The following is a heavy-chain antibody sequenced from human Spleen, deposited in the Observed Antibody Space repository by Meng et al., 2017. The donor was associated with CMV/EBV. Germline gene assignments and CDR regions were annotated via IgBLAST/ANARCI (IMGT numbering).Heavy chain of an antibody. CDR2: IKSKTDGGTT. J-gene: IGHJ4*02. Sequence: GESLKISCAASGFTFSNAWMSWVRQAPGKGLEWVGRIKSKTDGGTTDYAAPVKGRFTISRDDSKNTLYLQMNSLKTEDTAVYYCTTDRVIQWAADPGIPYWGQGTLVTVSS. CDR1: GFTFSNAW. CDR3: TTDRVIQWAADPGIPY. V-gene: IGHV3-15*01. D-gene: IGHD6-13*01.